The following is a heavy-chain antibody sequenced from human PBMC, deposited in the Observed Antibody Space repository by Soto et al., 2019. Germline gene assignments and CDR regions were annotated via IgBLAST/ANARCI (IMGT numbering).Heavy chain of an antibody. CDR3: ARANDLNAFDI. Sequence: PGGSLRLSCAASEVIATAKYMNWVRQAPGGVQERVAVIYNSGSTYHAGSVKGRFTITRRDSKITLYLQLDSLRPVNTAVYYCARANDLNAFDIWGQGTMVTVSS. CDR2: IYNSGST. J-gene: IGHJ3*02. D-gene: IGHD1-1*01. CDR1: EVIATAKY. V-gene: IGHV3-53*04.